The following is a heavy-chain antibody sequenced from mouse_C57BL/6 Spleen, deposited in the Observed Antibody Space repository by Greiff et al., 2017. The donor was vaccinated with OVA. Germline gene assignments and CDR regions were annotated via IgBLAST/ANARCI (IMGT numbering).Heavy chain of an antibody. D-gene: IGHD1-1*01. Sequence: EVLLVESGGGLVKPGGSLKLSCAASGFTFSSYAMSWVRQTPEKRLEWVATISDGGSYTYYPDNVKGRFTISRDNAKNNLYLQMSLLKSEDTAVYYCARGSTVVKVCGYWGQGTTLTVSS. CDR2: ISDGGSYT. CDR1: GFTFSSYA. CDR3: ARGSTVVKVCGY. J-gene: IGHJ2*01. V-gene: IGHV5-4*01.